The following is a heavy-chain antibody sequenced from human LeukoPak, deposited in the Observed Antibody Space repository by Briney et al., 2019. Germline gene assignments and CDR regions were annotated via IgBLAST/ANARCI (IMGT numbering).Heavy chain of an antibody. CDR1: GGSISSGGYS. Sequence: KTSETLSLTCAVSGGSISSGGYSWSWIRQPPGKGLEWIGYIYHSGSTYYNPSLKSRVTISVDRSKNQFSLKLSSVTAADTAVYYCARDRRGTMIADWGQGTLVTVSS. V-gene: IGHV4-30-2*01. J-gene: IGHJ4*02. CDR2: IYHSGST. CDR3: ARDRRGTMIAD. D-gene: IGHD3-22*01.